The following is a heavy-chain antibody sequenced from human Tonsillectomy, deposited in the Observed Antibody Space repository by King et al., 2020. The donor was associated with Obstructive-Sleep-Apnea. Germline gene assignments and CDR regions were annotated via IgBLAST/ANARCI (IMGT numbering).Heavy chain of an antibody. Sequence: VQLVESGGGVVQPGGSLRLSCAASGFTFSSYGMHWVRQAPGKGLEWVTFIRYDGSNEYYADSVKGRFTISRDNSKNTLYLQMNSLRAEDTAVYYCARDRDPVAAFDYWGQGTLVTVSS. D-gene: IGHD6-25*01. CDR1: GFTFSSYG. CDR2: IRYDGSNE. J-gene: IGHJ4*02. CDR3: ARDRDPVAAFDY. V-gene: IGHV3-30*02.